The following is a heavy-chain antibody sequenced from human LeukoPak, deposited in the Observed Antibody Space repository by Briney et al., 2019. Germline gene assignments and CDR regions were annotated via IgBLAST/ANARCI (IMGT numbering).Heavy chain of an antibody. V-gene: IGHV1-24*01. D-gene: IGHD3-22*01. CDR2: FDPEDGET. CDR1: GYTLTELS. CDR3: ATDISLSSGYVY. Sequence: ASVKVSCKVSGYTLTELSMHWVRQAPGKGLEWMGGFDPEDGETIYAQKFQGRVTMTEDTSTDTAYMELSSLRSEDTAVYYCATDISLSSGYVYWGHGTLVTVSS. J-gene: IGHJ4*01.